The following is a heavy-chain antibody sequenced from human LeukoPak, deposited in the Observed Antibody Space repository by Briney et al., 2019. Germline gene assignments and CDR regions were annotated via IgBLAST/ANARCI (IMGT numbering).Heavy chain of an antibody. CDR3: ARHGRARLVSEYGMDV. CDR1: GGSISSYY. D-gene: IGHD5/OR15-5a*01. Sequence: SETLSLTCTVSGGSISSYYWSWIRQPPGKGLEWIGYIYYSGSTNYNPSLKSRVTISVDTSKNQFSLKLSSVTAADTAGYYCARHGRARLVSEYGMDVWGQGTTVTVSS. CDR2: IYYSGST. V-gene: IGHV4-59*08. J-gene: IGHJ6*02.